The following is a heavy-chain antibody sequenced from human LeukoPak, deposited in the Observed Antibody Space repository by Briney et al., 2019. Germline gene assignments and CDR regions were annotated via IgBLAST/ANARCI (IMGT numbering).Heavy chain of an antibody. CDR2: IYTSGVT. CDR3: ARDLGYPGGHFGSGSYYEGWFDP. V-gene: IGHV4-61*02. CDR1: GDSISSGSYY. Sequence: KPSETLSLTCTVSGDSISSGSYYWGWIRQPAGKALEWIGRIYTSGVTNYNPSLKSRVTISVDTSKNQFSLKLSSVTAADTAVYYCARDLGYPGGHFGSGSYYEGWFDPWGQGTLVTVSS. D-gene: IGHD3-10*01. J-gene: IGHJ5*02.